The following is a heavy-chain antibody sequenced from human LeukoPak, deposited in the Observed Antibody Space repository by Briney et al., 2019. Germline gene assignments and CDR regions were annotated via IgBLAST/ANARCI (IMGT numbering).Heavy chain of an antibody. Sequence: GGSLRLSCAASGFTFSNYWMSWVRQAPGKGLEWVANIKGDGSYKYYVDSVKGRFTISRDNAKSSVYLQMNTLRAEDTAVYCCATSADSSGNDWGQGTLVTVSS. D-gene: IGHD3-22*01. CDR3: ATSADSSGND. CDR1: GFTFSNYW. J-gene: IGHJ4*02. V-gene: IGHV3-7*03. CDR2: IKGDGSYK.